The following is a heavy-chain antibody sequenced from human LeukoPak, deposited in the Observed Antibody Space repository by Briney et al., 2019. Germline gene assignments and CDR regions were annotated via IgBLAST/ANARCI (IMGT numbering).Heavy chain of an antibody. CDR2: LSNDGDDT. V-gene: IGHV3-30*18. J-gene: IGHJ4*02. Sequence: GGSLRLSCAASRFTFNKYGMHWVRQAPGKGLEWVAVLSNDGDDTYSADSVKGRFTISRDNSKNTLYLEMNSLRAEDTAVYYCAKDSHVSAGYYFDFWGQGILVTVSS. CDR3: AKDSHVSAGYYFDF. D-gene: IGHD2-2*01. CDR1: RFTFNKYG.